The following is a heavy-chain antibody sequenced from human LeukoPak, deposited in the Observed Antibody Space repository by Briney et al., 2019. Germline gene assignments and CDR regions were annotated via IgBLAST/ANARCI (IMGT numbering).Heavy chain of an antibody. Sequence: SVKVSCKASGGTFSSYAISWVRQAPGQGLEWMGGIIPIFGTANYAQKFQGRVTSTADESTSTAYMELSSLRSEDTAVYYCAREGGVVLMVYAPNTGWFDPWGQGTQVTVSS. V-gene: IGHV1-69*01. CDR1: GGTFSSYA. CDR3: AREGGVVLMVYAPNTGWFDP. J-gene: IGHJ5*02. D-gene: IGHD2-8*01. CDR2: IIPIFGTA.